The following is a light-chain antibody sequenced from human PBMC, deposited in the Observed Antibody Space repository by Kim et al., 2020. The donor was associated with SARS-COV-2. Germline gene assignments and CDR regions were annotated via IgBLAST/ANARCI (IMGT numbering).Light chain of an antibody. V-gene: IGKV4-1*01. CDR1: QSVLHSANDKNN. CDR2: WAS. J-gene: IGKJ1*01. Sequence: DIVMTQSPDSLAVSLGERVTIKCKSSQSVLHSANDKNNLAWYQQRPGQFPKLLIYWASTRESGVPDRFRGRGSGTDFTLTISSLQAEDVAVYYCQQYYSTPWTFGQGTKVDIK. CDR3: QQYYSTPWT.